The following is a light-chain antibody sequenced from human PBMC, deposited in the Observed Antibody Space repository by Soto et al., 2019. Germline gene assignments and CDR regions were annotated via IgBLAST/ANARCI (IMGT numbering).Light chain of an antibody. CDR2: AAS. J-gene: IGKJ4*01. CDR1: QSISSY. CDR3: HQRSSTPHT. V-gene: IGKV1-39*01. Sequence: IQMTQSPSALSASVGDRVTITCRASQSISSYLSCYQHKPGNAPKLLISAASSLQSGFPSRLSGSRSGTDFTLTIRSLQPAALATCYCHQRSSTPHTFGGGTQVEIK.